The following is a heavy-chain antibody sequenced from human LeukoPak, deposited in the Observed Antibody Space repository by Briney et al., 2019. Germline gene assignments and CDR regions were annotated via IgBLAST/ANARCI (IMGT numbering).Heavy chain of an antibody. D-gene: IGHD3-22*01. V-gene: IGHV4-59*11. CDR2: IFYSGST. CDR1: DGSISSHY. Sequence: SETLSLTCTVSDGSISSHYWNWIRQPPGKGLEWIGYIFYSGSTNYSPSLKSQVTISVDASKNQFSLKLNSVTAADTAVYYCARETYYDSSGSPSPRGMDVWGQGTTVTVSS. CDR3: ARETYYDSSGSPSPRGMDV. J-gene: IGHJ6*02.